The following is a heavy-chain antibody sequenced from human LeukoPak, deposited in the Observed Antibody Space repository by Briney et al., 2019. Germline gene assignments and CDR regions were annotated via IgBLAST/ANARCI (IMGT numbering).Heavy chain of an antibody. V-gene: IGHV3-7*01. J-gene: IGHJ3*02. CDR2: IKQDGSEK. CDR3: ARVATMDGRPPGI. CDR1: GFTFSSYW. Sequence: PGGSLRLSCAASGFTFSSYWMSWVRQAPGKGLEWVANIKQDGSEKYYVDSVKGRFTISRDNAKNSLYQQMNSLRAEDTAVYYCARVATMDGRPPGIWGQGTMVTVSS. D-gene: IGHD5-12*01.